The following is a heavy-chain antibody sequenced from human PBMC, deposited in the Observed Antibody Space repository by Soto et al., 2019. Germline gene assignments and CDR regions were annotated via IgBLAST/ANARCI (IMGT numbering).Heavy chain of an antibody. J-gene: IGHJ4*02. V-gene: IGHV2-5*02. CDR3: ARRRIYNGYDS. D-gene: IGHD5-12*01. Sequence: QITLKESGPTLVKPTQTLTLTCTFSGFSLDTSGVGVGWIRQAPGEALEWLGVIYWDDDQRYSPALRNRLIITKDTSKNQVVLTMTNMNPVDAGTYYCARRRIYNGYDSWGQGTLVTVSS. CDR2: IYWDDDQ. CDR1: GFSLDTSGVG.